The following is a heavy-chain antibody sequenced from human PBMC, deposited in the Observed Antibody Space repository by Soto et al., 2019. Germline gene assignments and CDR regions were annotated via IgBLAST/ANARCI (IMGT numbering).Heavy chain of an antibody. CDR1: GDSINSRDYY. D-gene: IGHD3-3*01. V-gene: IGHV4-31*03. J-gene: IGHJ6*02. Sequence: SETLSLTCTVSGDSINSRDYYLIWIRQPPWNGLELIGYIYYSGSTYYNPSLKSRVSISVSVDTSKNQLSLRLSSVTAADTAVYYCARDRRFLLSRGGYYFYAMDVWGQGTTVTVSS. CDR3: ARDRRFLLSRGGYYFYAMDV. CDR2: IYYSGST.